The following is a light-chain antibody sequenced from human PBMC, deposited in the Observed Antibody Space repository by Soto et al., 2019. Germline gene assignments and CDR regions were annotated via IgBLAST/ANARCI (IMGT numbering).Light chain of an antibody. J-gene: IGLJ1*01. CDR2: VGTGGIVG. CDR1: SGYSDYK. Sequence: QLVLTQPPSASASLGASVTLTCTLSSGYSDYKVDWYQQRPGKGPRFVMRVGTGGIVGSKGDGIPDRFSVLGSGLNRYLTIENIQEEDESDYHCGADHGSGSNFVYVFGTGTKLTVL. CDR3: GADHGSGSNFVYV. V-gene: IGLV9-49*01.